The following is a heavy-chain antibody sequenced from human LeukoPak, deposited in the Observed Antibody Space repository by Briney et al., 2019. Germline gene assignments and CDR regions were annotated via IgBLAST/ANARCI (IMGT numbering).Heavy chain of an antibody. D-gene: IGHD6-19*01. CDR2: ISYDGSNK. V-gene: IGHV3-30*19. J-gene: IGHJ4*02. Sequence: GGSLRLSCAASGFTFSSYGMHWVRQAPGKGLEWVAVISYDGSNKYYADSVKGRFTISRDNSKNTLYLQMNSLRAEDTAVYYCASSGWLTVDWGQGTLVTVSS. CDR1: GFTFSSYG. CDR3: ASSGWLTVD.